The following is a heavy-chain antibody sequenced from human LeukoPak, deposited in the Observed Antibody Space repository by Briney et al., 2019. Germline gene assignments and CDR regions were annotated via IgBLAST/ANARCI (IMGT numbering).Heavy chain of an antibody. CDR2: ISAYNGNT. D-gene: IGHD3-3*01. V-gene: IGHV1-18*01. Sequence: ASVTVSCKASGYTFTSYGISWVRQAPGQGLEWMGWISAYNGNTNYAQKLQGRVTMTTDTSTSTAYMELRSLRSDDTAVYYCARDRVQGYYDFWSGYYTTPLYFDYWGQGTLVTVSS. CDR3: ARDRVQGYYDFWSGYYTTPLYFDY. J-gene: IGHJ4*02. CDR1: GYTFTSYG.